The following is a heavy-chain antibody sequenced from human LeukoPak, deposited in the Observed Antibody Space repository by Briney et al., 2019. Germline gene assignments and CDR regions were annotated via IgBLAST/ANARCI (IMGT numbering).Heavy chain of an antibody. CDR3: VRQYYYGSGSYADFDY. Sequence: PGGSLRLSCAASGFTFSSYEMNWVRQAPGKGLEWVSYISSSGSTIYYADSVKGRFTSSRDNVKNSLYLQMNSLRAEDTAVYYCVRQYYYGSGSYADFDYWGQGTLVTVSS. CDR1: GFTFSSYE. D-gene: IGHD3-10*01. CDR2: ISSSGSTI. J-gene: IGHJ4*02. V-gene: IGHV3-48*03.